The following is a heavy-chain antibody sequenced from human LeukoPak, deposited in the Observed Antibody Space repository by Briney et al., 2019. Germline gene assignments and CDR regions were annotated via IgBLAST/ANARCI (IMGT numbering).Heavy chain of an antibody. D-gene: IGHD3-10*01. CDR1: GFTFSVYS. Sequence: GGSLRLSCAASGFTFSVYSMNWVRQAPGKGLEWVSYISSSSSTIYYADSVKGRFTISRDNAKNSLYLEMNSLRAEDTGVYYCARWEYYSSASYRPLDYWGQGTLVTVSS. CDR2: ISSSSSTI. CDR3: ARWEYYSSASYRPLDY. J-gene: IGHJ4*02. V-gene: IGHV3-48*04.